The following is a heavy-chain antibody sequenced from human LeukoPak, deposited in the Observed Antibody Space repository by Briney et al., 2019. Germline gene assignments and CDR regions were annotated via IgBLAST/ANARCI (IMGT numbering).Heavy chain of an antibody. Sequence: GESLKISCKGSGYSFTSYWIGWVRQMPGKGLEWMGIIYPGDSDTRYSPSFQGQVTISADKSISTAYLQWSSLKASDTAMYYCARHRRGGNPYYYMDVWGKGTTVTVSS. J-gene: IGHJ6*03. CDR1: GYSFTSYW. D-gene: IGHD4-23*01. CDR3: ARHRRGGNPYYYMDV. V-gene: IGHV5-51*01. CDR2: IYPGDSDT.